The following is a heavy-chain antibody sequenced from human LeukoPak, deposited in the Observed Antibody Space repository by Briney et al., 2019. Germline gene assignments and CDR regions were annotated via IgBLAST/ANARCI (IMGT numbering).Heavy chain of an antibody. CDR2: IYTSGSS. CDR1: GGSISSGSYY. J-gene: IGHJ4*02. V-gene: IGHV4-61*02. D-gene: IGHD6-19*01. CDR3: AREFYSSGWETYYFDY. Sequence: SETLSLTCTVSGGSISSGSYYWSWIRQPAGKGLEWIGRIYTSGSSNYNPSLKSRVTISVDTSKNQFSLKLSSVTAADTAVYYCAREFYSSGWETYYFDYWGQGTLATVPS.